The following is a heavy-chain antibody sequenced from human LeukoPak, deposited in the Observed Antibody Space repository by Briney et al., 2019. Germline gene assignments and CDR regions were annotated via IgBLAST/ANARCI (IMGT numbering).Heavy chain of an antibody. V-gene: IGHV3-23*01. CDR2: ISGSGGST. CDR3: ASRSSSWAFDY. D-gene: IGHD6-13*01. CDR1: GFTFRSNA. Sequence: GGSLSLSWPASGFTFRSNAMSWVRQAPGKGLEWVSAISGSGGSTYYADSVKGRFTISRDNSKNTLYLQMNSLRAEDTAVYYCASRSSSWAFDYWGQGTLVTVSS. J-gene: IGHJ4*02.